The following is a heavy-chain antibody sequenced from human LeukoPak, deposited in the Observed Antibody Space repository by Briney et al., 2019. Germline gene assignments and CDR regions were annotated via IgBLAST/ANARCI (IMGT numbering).Heavy chain of an antibody. J-gene: IGHJ6*02. CDR3: ARERLRDCSSTSCYNYYYYGMDV. V-gene: IGHV1-69*04. Sequence: VASVKVSCKASGGTFSSYAISWVRQAPGQGLEWMGRIIPILGIANYAQKFQGRVAITADKSTSTAYMELSSLRSEDTAVYYCARERLRDCSSTSCYNYYYYGMDVWGRGTTVTVSS. CDR1: GGTFSSYA. CDR2: IIPILGIA. D-gene: IGHD2-2*02.